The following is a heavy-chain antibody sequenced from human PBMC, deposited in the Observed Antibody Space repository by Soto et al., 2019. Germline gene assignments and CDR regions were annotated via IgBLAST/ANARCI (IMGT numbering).Heavy chain of an antibody. CDR3: AQTLGLAVAGPGRFDL. Sequence: QVQLVQSGAEVKKYGSSVKVSCKASGGTFSRNAISWVRQAPGQGLEWMGGITPMFGTANYAQRFQGRVTFTADESKSKAYMQLSSLRSDDTDVYYCAQTLGLAVAGPGRFDLWGRGTLVTVSS. CDR2: ITPMFGTA. V-gene: IGHV1-69*12. CDR1: GGTFSRNA. J-gene: IGHJ2*01. D-gene: IGHD6-19*01.